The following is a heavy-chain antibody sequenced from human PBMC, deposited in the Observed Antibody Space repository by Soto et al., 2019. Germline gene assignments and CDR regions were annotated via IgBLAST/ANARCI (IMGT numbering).Heavy chain of an antibody. V-gene: IGHV4-39*01. CDR2: IYYSGST. J-gene: IGHJ4*02. CDR1: GGSISSSSYY. D-gene: IGHD1-26*01. CDR3: ERRGGSYHVDH. Sequence: QLQLQESGPGLVKPSETLSLTCTVSGGSISSSSYYWGWIRQPPGKGLEWIGTIYYSGSTYYNPSLKSRVTISVDTSKNQFSLKLSSVTAADMAVYYCERRGGSYHVDHWGQGTLVTVSS.